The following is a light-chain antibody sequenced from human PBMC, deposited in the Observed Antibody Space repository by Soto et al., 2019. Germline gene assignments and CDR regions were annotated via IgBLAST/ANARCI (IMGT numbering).Light chain of an antibody. J-gene: IGLJ3*02. V-gene: IGLV2-14*01. CDR3: SSYTGSTTLV. CDR1: SRDIGVFDY. CDR2: EVT. Sequence: QSALTQPASVSGSPGQSITISCTGTSRDIGVFDYVSWYQQHPGRAPKLIMYEVTNRPSGASDRFSGSRSGNTASLTISGLQAEDEAEYYCSSYTGSTTLVFGGGTKVTVL.